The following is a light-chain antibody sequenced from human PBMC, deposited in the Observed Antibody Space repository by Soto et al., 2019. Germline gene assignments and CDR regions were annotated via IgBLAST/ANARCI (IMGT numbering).Light chain of an antibody. V-gene: IGKV3-20*01. J-gene: IGKJ4*01. Sequence: EIVLTQSPGTPSLSPGERATLSCRASQSVSSSYLAWYQQKPGQAPRLLIYGASSRATGIPDRFSGSGSGTDFTLTISRLEPEDFAVYYCQQYGSSFFGGGTKVDIK. CDR2: GAS. CDR3: QQYGSSF. CDR1: QSVSSSY.